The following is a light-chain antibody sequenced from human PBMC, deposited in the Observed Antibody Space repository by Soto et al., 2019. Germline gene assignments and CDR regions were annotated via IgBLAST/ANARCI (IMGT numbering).Light chain of an antibody. Sequence: EIGLTQSPGTLSLSPGERATLACRASQSVSSNYLAWYQQKLGQAPRLLIYGASSRATGITDRFSGSGSGTDFTLTISGLEPEDFAVYYCHQYGGSPFTFGGGTKVETK. CDR2: GAS. CDR1: QSVSSNY. CDR3: HQYGGSPFT. V-gene: IGKV3-20*01. J-gene: IGKJ4*01.